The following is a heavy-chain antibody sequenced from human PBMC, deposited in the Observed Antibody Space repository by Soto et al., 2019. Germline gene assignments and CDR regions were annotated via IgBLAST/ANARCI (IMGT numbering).Heavy chain of an antibody. V-gene: IGHV4-34*01. Sequence: SKTLSLTCAVYGASLSDNYCNWLRQPPGKGLEWIGEINHSGNTNYNPSLRSRVTISIDTSKNQLSLNLRSVSAADTAVYYCASMTPDYDFWSGYGTYYYYYGMDVWGQGTTVTVSS. CDR2: INHSGNT. CDR3: ASMTPDYDFWSGYGTYYYYYGMDV. J-gene: IGHJ6*02. D-gene: IGHD3-3*01. CDR1: GASLSDNY.